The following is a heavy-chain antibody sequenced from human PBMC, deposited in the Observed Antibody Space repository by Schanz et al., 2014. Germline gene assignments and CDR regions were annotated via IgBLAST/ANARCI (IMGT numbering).Heavy chain of an antibody. CDR2: IIPILDKT. Sequence: QVQLVQSGAEVKKPGSSVKVSCKASGGTFSSSTLTWVRQAPGQGLEWMGRIIPILDKTNYAQKFQGRVTMTADKSTSTVYMEVSGLRSEDTAVYYCAKVDRTRYYAMDVWGQGTTVTVPS. D-gene: IGHD3-9*01. V-gene: IGHV1-69*08. CDR1: GGTFSSST. CDR3: AKVDRTRYYAMDV. J-gene: IGHJ6*02.